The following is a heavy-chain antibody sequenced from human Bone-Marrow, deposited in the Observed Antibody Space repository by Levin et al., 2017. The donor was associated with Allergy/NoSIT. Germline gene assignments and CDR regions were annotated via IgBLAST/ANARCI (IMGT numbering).Heavy chain of an antibody. CDR3: ARESAVAAVSFDI. D-gene: IGHD6-19*01. Sequence: GGSLRLSCAASGFTFSEYCMNWIRQAPGKGLEWLAYIGNNDKYINYADSVKGRFTVSRDNARNLLFLEMNSLTAEDTAVYYCARESAVAAVSFDIWGQGTLVTVSS. V-gene: IGHV3-11*06. CDR1: GFTFSEYC. CDR2: IGNNDKYI. J-gene: IGHJ3*02.